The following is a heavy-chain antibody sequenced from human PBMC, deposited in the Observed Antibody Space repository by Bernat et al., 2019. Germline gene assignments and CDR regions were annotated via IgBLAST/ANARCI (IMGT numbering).Heavy chain of an antibody. CDR1: GFTFSSYA. J-gene: IGHJ4*02. CDR2: ISYDGSNK. CDR3: ARALAGYDYIWGSYPTVYFDY. Sequence: QVQLVESGGGLVQPGRSLRLSCAASGFTFSSYAMHWVRQAPGKGLEWVAVISYDGSNKYYADSVKGRFTISRDNSKNTLYLQMNSLRAEDTAVYYCARALAGYDYIWGSYPTVYFDYWGQGTLVTVSS. D-gene: IGHD3-16*02. V-gene: IGHV3-30*01.